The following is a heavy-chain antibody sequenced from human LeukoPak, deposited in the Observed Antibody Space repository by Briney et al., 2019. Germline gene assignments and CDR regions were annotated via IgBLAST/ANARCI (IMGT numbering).Heavy chain of an antibody. Sequence: SETLSLTCAVYGGSFSGYYWSWIRQPPGKGLEWIGEINHSGSTNYNPSLKSRVTISVDTSKNQFSLKLSSVTAADTAVYYCARLLYSSNFDLWGRGTLVTVSS. J-gene: IGHJ2*01. CDR2: INHSGST. CDR1: GGSFSGYY. V-gene: IGHV4-34*01. D-gene: IGHD6-13*01. CDR3: ARLLYSSNFDL.